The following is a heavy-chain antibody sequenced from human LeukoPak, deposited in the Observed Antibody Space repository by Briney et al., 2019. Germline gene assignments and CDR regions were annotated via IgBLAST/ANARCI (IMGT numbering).Heavy chain of an antibody. D-gene: IGHD6-19*01. CDR1: DYSISSGYY. V-gene: IGHV4-38-2*02. CDR2: IYHSGST. CDR3: ARDEQWLVRN. J-gene: IGHJ4*02. Sequence: SETLSLTCTVSDYSISSGYYWGWVRQPPGKGLEWIGSIYHSGSTYYNPSLKSRLTISVDTSKNQFSLQLNSVTPEDTAVYYCARDEQWLVRNWGQGTLVTVSS.